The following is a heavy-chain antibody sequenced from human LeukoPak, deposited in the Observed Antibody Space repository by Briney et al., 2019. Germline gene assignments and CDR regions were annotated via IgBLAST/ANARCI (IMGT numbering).Heavy chain of an antibody. CDR1: GYSYTTYY. D-gene: IGHD3-3*01. J-gene: IGHJ6*03. CDR2: NNPGGGSV. V-gene: IGHV1-46*01. Sequence: ASVKVSCKASGYSYTTYYLHWVRQAPGQGLEWMGINNPGGGSVVHGPKFRGRVTMTRDMSTSTVYMELSSLRSEDTAVYYCASDGITGDYYYMDVWGKGTTVTVSS. CDR3: ASDGITGDYYYMDV.